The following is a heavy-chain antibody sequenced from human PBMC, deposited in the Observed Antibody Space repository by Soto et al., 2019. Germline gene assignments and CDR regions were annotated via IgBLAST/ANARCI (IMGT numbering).Heavy chain of an antibody. CDR3: ARASYYDVLTGYSRNAFDI. Sequence: GASVKVSCKASGYTFIGYYMHWVRQAPGQGLEWMGWINPKSGGTIYAQRFQGRVTMTRDTSINTAYMELSRLRPDDTAVYYCARASYYDVLTGYSRNAFDIWGQGTVVTVSS. CDR1: GYTFIGYY. CDR2: INPKSGGT. V-gene: IGHV1-2*02. D-gene: IGHD3-9*01. J-gene: IGHJ3*02.